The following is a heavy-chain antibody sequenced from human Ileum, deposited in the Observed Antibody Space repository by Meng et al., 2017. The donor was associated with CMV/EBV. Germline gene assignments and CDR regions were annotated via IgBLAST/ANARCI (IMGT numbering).Heavy chain of an antibody. D-gene: IGHD3-16*01. CDR3: ARDGAIGYGMDV. CDR2: INAYNGNT. CDR1: GYTFTGYY. Sequence: ASVKVSCKASGYTFTGYYMHWVRQAPGQGLECMGWINAYNGNTNYAQKLQGRVTMTTDTSTTTAYMELRSLRSDDTAVYYCARDGAIGYGMDVWGQGTTVTVSS. J-gene: IGHJ6*02. V-gene: IGHV1-18*04.